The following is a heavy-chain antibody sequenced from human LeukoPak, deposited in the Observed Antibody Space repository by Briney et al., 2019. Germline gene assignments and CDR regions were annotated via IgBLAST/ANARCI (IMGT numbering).Heavy chain of an antibody. CDR2: ISTSSSHI. Sequence: GGSLRLSCAASGFTFSSYSMNWVRQAPGKGLEWVSSISTSSSHIYYADSVKGRFTISRDNAKNSLYLQMNSLRAEDTAVYYCASEIYDILTGYYGSFDYWGQGTLVTVSS. CDR3: ASEIYDILTGYYGSFDY. D-gene: IGHD3-9*01. CDR1: GFTFSSYS. J-gene: IGHJ4*02. V-gene: IGHV3-21*01.